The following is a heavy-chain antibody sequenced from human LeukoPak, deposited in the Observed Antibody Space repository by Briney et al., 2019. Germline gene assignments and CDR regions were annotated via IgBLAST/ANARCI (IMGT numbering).Heavy chain of an antibody. Sequence: GESLKISCKGSGYSFTSYWIGWVRQMPGKGLEWMGIIYPGDSDTRYSPSFQGQVTISADKSISTAYLQWSSLKASDTAMYYCARSRSLLPSSRSYMDAWGKGTTVTVSS. J-gene: IGHJ6*03. D-gene: IGHD3-10*01. CDR1: GYSFTSYW. V-gene: IGHV5-51*01. CDR2: IYPGDSDT. CDR3: ARSRSLLPSSRSYMDA.